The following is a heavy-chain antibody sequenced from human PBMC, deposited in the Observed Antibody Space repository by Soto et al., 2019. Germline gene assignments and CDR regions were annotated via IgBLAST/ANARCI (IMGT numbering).Heavy chain of an antibody. CDR2: IYSNGGST. V-gene: IGHV3-64D*06. J-gene: IGHJ4*02. CDR3: VKDRYYYDSSAYRSAY. Sequence: PGGSLRPSCSASGFTFSNYAMHWVRQAPGKGLEYVSAIYSNGGSTFYADSVRGRFTISRDNSKNTLYLQMSSPRAEDTAVYYCVKDRYYYDSSAYRSAYWGQGTLVTVSS. CDR1: GFTFSNYA. D-gene: IGHD3-22*01.